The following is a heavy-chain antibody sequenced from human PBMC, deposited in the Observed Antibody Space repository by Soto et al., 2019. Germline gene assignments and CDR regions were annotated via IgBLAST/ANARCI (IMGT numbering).Heavy chain of an antibody. CDR3: ARGRVLILVGQGTFRANNCFDP. D-gene: IGHD2-2*01. J-gene: IGHJ5*02. CDR2: INHSGST. Sequence: SETLSLTCAVYGGSFSAFYWSWIRQPPGKGLEWIGEINHSGSTNYNPSLKGRVTISVDTSKNQFSLKLSTVTAADTAVYYCARGRVLILVGQGTFRANNCFDPWGQGTLVTVSS. V-gene: IGHV4-34*01. CDR1: GGSFSAFY.